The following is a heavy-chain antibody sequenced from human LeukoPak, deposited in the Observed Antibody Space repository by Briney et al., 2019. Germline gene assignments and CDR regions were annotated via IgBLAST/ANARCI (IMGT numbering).Heavy chain of an antibody. J-gene: IGHJ6*03. D-gene: IGHD6-6*01. CDR2: INHSGST. CDR3: ARCIAPRPHSYYYRAA. CDR1: GGSFSGYY. Sequence: PSETLSLTCAVYGGSFSGYYWSWIRQPPGKGLEWIGEINHSGSTNYNPSLKSRVTISVDTSKNQFSLKLSSVTAADTAVYYCARCIAPRPHSYYYRAAGGKGPTFTVSS. V-gene: IGHV4-34*01.